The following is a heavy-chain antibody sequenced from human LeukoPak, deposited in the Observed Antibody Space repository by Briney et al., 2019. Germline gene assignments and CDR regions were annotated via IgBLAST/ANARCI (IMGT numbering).Heavy chain of an antibody. V-gene: IGHV3-23*01. CDR2: ISGSGGST. D-gene: IGHD3-16*01. CDR1: GFTFSSYG. J-gene: IGHJ3*02. CDR3: ANRDPMITFGGAPFDI. Sequence: GGSLRLSCAASGFTFSSYGMSWVRQAPGKGLEWVSAISGSGGSTYYADSVKGRFTISRDNSKNTLYLQMNSLRAEDTAVYYCANRDPMITFGGAPFDIWGQGTMVTVSS.